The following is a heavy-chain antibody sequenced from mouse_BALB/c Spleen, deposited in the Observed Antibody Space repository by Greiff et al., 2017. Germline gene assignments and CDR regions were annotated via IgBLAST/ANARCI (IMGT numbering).Heavy chain of an antibody. Sequence: QVQLQQPGAELVKPGASVKLSCKASGYTFTSYWMHWVQQRPGQGLEWIGEINPSSGRTNYNEKFKSKATLTVDKSSSTAYMQRSSLTSEDSAVYYCARDPYYRYEGAMDYWGQGTSVTVSS. V-gene: IGHV1S81*02. CDR1: GYTFTSYW. D-gene: IGHD2-14*01. J-gene: IGHJ4*01. CDR3: ARDPYYRYEGAMDY. CDR2: INPSSGRT.